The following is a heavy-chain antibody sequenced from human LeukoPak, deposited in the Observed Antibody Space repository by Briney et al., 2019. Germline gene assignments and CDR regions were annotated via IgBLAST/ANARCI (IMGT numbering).Heavy chain of an antibody. CDR3: ARAAVNWFDP. Sequence: SETLSLTCTVSGGSISSGGYYWSWIRQHPGKGLEWIGYIYYSGSTYYNPSLKSRVTISVDTSKNQFPLKLSSVTAADTAVYYCARAAVNWFDPWGQGTLVTVSS. CDR2: IYYSGST. J-gene: IGHJ5*02. V-gene: IGHV4-31*03. CDR1: GGSISSGGYY.